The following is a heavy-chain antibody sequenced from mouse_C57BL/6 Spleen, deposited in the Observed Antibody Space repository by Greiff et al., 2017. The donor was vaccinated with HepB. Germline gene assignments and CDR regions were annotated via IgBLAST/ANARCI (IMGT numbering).Heavy chain of an antibody. Sequence: VQLQQSGAELARPGASVKLSCKASGYTFTSYGISWVKQRTGQGLEWIGEIYPRSGNTYYNEKFKGKATLTADKSSSTAYMELRSLTSEDSAVYFCARWDYGPYYYAMDYWGQGTSVTVSS. CDR2: IYPRSGNT. CDR3: ARWDYGPYYYAMDY. J-gene: IGHJ4*01. V-gene: IGHV1-81*01. CDR1: GYTFTSYG. D-gene: IGHD1-1*01.